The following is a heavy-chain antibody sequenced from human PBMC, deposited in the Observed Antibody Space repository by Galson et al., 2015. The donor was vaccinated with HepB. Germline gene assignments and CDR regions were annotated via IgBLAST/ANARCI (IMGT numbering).Heavy chain of an antibody. CDR2: LYHGGST. Sequence: ETLSLTCTVSGGSISSYHWSWIRQPPGKGLEWLGYLYHGGSTNYNPSLKSRVSISGDTSKNQFSLKLTSVTAADTAVYYCARDLGYISGWRSGWFDPWGQGTPVTVSS. D-gene: IGHD6-19*01. J-gene: IGHJ5*02. V-gene: IGHV4-59*01. CDR3: ARDLGYISGWRSGWFDP. CDR1: GGSISSYH.